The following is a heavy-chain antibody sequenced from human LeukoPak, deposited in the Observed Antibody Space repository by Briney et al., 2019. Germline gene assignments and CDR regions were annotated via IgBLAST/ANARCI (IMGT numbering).Heavy chain of an antibody. V-gene: IGHV1-69*06. CDR1: GGTFSSYA. D-gene: IGHD3-10*01. CDR2: IIPIFGTA. CDR3: ARVPHYYGSGSYCNLYYFDY. J-gene: IGHJ4*02. Sequence: SVKVSCKASGGTFSSYAISWVRQAPGQGLEWMGGIIPIFGTANYAQKFQGRVTITADKSTSTAYMELSSLRSEDTAVYYCARVPHYYGSGSYCNLYYFDYWGQGTLVTVSS.